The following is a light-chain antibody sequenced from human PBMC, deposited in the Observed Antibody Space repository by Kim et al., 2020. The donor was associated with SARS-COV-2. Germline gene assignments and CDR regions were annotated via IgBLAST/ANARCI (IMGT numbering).Light chain of an antibody. V-gene: IGLV1-44*01. J-gene: IGLJ1*01. CDR1: ISNVGRNT. CDR2: NNF. CDR3: AAWDDSLTGYV. Sequence: ELTQPPSASGIPGQTVTITCSGGISNVGRNTVNWFQQFPGTAPKLLTYNNFQRASGVPARFSASKSGTSASLAISGLQSDDEADYHCAAWDDSLTGYVFGSGTKLTV.